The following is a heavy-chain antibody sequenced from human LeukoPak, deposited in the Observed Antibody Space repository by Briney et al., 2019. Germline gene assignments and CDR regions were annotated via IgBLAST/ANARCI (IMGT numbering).Heavy chain of an antibody. CDR1: GDSVSSNSAA. V-gene: IGHV6-1*01. CDR3: ARDDGIAVAGRFDY. Sequence: SQTLSPTCAISGDSVSSNSAAWNWIRQSPSRGLEWLGRTYYRSKWYNDYAVSVKSRITINPDTSKNQFSLQLNSVTPEDTAVYYCARDDGIAVAGRFDYWGQGTLVTVSS. D-gene: IGHD6-19*01. CDR2: TYYRSKWYN. J-gene: IGHJ4*02.